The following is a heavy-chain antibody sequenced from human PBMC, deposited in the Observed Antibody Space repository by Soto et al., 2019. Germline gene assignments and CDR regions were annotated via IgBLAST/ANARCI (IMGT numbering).Heavy chain of an antibody. Sequence: SETLSLTCAVSGGSITSNNWWSWVRQPPGKGLEWIGEIFHSGSTYYNPSLKARVTISVDKSKNQFSLKLSSVTAADTAVYYCSRVYSGSYSDYWGQGTLVTVSS. D-gene: IGHD1-26*01. V-gene: IGHV4-4*02. J-gene: IGHJ4*02. CDR2: IFHSGST. CDR1: GGSITSNNW. CDR3: SRVYSGSYSDY.